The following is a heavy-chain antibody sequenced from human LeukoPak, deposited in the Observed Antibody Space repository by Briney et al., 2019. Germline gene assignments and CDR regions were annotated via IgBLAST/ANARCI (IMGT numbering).Heavy chain of an antibody. CDR1: GFTFSSYA. V-gene: IGHV3-30-3*01. CDR3: ARLTGWSAIDY. Sequence: PGRSLRLSCAASGFTFSSYAMHWVRQAPGKGLEWVAVISYDGSNKYYADSVKGRFTISRDNSKNTLYLQMNSLRAEDTAVYYCARLTGWSAIDYWGQGAQVTVSS. D-gene: IGHD6-19*01. J-gene: IGHJ4*02. CDR2: ISYDGSNK.